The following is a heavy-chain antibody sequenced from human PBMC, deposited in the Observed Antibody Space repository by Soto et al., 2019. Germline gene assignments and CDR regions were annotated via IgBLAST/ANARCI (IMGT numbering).Heavy chain of an antibody. Sequence: QMQLAQSGPEVKKPGTSVKVSCKASGFTFTSSAVQWVRQARGQRLEWIGWIVVGSGNTNYAQKFQERVTITRDMSTSTAYMELSSLRSEDTAVYYCAAIPKKGYGGKLTDYWGQGTLVTVSS. CDR2: IVVGSGNT. CDR1: GFTFTSSA. J-gene: IGHJ4*02. V-gene: IGHV1-58*01. CDR3: AAIPKKGYGGKLTDY. D-gene: IGHD4-17*01.